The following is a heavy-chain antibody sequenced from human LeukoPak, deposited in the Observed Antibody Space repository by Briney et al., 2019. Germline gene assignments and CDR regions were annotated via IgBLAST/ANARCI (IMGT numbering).Heavy chain of an antibody. Sequence: PSETLSLTCTVSGGSISSYYWSWIRQPPGKGLEWIGYIYYSGSTYYNPSLKSRVTISVDTSKNQFSLKLSSVTAADTAVYYCARGGTMVRGVYGVLNYYFDYWGQGTLVTVSS. V-gene: IGHV4-59*06. D-gene: IGHD3-10*01. CDR2: IYYSGST. CDR1: GGSISSYY. CDR3: ARGGTMVRGVYGVLNYYFDY. J-gene: IGHJ4*02.